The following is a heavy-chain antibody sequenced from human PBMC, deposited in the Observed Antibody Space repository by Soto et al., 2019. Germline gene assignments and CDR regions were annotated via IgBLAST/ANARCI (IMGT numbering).Heavy chain of an antibody. CDR3: ARVRELELPNQEYYYYGMDV. V-gene: IGHV4-34*01. CDR2: INHSGST. D-gene: IGHD1-7*01. Sequence: SETLPLTCAVYGGSFSGYYWSWIRQHPGKGLEWIGEINHSGSTNYNPSLKSRVTISVDTSKNQFSLKLSSVTAADTAVYYCARVRELELPNQEYYYYGMDVWGQGTTVTVSS. CDR1: GGSFSGYY. J-gene: IGHJ6*02.